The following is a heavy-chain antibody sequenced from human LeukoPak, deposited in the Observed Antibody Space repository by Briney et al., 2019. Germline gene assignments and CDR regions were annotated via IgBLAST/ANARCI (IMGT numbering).Heavy chain of an antibody. CDR3: ARDGGYSYGLGL. J-gene: IGHJ4*02. CDR2: IYTSGST. CDR1: GGSISSGSYY. D-gene: IGHD5-18*01. V-gene: IGHV4-61*02. Sequence: PSETLSLTCTVSGGSISSGSYYWSWIRQPAGKGLEWIGRIYTSGSTNYDPSLKSRVTISVDTSKNRFSLMLSSVTAADTAVYYCARDGGYSYGLGLWGQGTLVTVSS.